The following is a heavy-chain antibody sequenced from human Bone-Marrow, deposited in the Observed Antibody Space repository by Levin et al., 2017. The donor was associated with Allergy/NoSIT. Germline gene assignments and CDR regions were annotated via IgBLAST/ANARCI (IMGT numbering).Heavy chain of an antibody. Sequence: ESGPTLVKPTQTLTLTCNFSGFSLTTSGVGVGWIRQPPGKALEWLALIYWDDDKRYSPSLKSRLTITKDTSKNQVLLTLTNMDPVDTATYYCAHDEVGGSGFDYWGQGTLVTVSS. CDR1: GFSLTTSGVG. CDR3: AHDEVGGSGFDY. V-gene: IGHV2-5*02. D-gene: IGHD3-10*01. CDR2: IYWDDDK. J-gene: IGHJ4*02.